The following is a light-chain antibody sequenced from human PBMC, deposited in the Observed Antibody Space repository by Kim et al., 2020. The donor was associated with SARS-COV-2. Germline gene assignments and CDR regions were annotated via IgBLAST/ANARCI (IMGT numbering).Light chain of an antibody. Sequence: ASVGDRVTITCRASQGISYYLAWYQQKPGKVPKLLIYAASALQSGVPSRFSGSGSGTDFTLTINSLQPEDVATYYCQKYDGTPWAFGQGTKVDIK. CDR2: AAS. CDR3: QKYDGTPWA. CDR1: QGISYY. V-gene: IGKV1-27*01. J-gene: IGKJ1*01.